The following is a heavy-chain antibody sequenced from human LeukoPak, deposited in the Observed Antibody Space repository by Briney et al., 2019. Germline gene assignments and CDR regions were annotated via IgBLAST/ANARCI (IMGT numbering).Heavy chain of an antibody. CDR3: ARVSYDILTGYSGDDAFDI. Sequence: PGGSLRLSCAASGFTFSSYWMSWVRQAPGKGLEWEANIKQDGSEKYYVDSVKGRFTISRDNAKNSLYLQMNSLRAEDTAVYYCARVSYDILTGYSGDDAFDIWGQGTMVTVSS. CDR1: GFTFSSYW. J-gene: IGHJ3*02. V-gene: IGHV3-7*03. CDR2: IKQDGSEK. D-gene: IGHD3-9*01.